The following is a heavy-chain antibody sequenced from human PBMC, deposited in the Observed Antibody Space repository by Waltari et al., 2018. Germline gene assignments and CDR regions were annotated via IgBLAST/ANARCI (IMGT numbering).Heavy chain of an antibody. CDR2: IYTSGST. J-gene: IGHJ4*02. CDR1: GGSISSGSSY. V-gene: IGHV4-61*02. D-gene: IGHD3-22*01. CDR3: ARMSSSGYYYSFDY. Sequence: QVQLQESGPGLVKPSQTLSLTCTVSGGSISSGSSYWSWIRQPAGKGLEWIGRIYTSGSTNYNPSLKSRVTISVDTSKNQFSLKLSSVTAADTAVYYCARMSSSGYYYSFDYWGQGTLVTVSS.